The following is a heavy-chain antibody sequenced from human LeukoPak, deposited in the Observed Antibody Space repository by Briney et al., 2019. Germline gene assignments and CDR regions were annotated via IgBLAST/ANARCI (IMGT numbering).Heavy chain of an antibody. V-gene: IGHV3-30*04. CDR2: ISHDGSAK. CDR1: GFTFSRYA. D-gene: IGHD4-17*01. Sequence: PGGSLRLSCAASGFTFSRYALHWVRQAPGKGLEWVAVISHDGSAKYYADSVKGRFTISRDNSRNTLYLQMNSLRTEDTAVYYCATDRAYGDYSGFDYWGQGTLVTVSS. CDR3: ATDRAYGDYSGFDY. J-gene: IGHJ4*02.